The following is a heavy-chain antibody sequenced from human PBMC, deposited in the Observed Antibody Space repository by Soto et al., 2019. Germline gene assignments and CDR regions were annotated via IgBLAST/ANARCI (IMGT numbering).Heavy chain of an antibody. V-gene: IGHV3-33*01. CDR1: GFTFNNYG. J-gene: IGHJ4*02. CDR3: AGGKYYFDY. D-gene: IGHD1-26*01. Sequence: QVHLVESGGGVVQPGRSLRLSCAASGFTFNNYGMHWARQAPGKGLEWVAFISYDGSNKYYPDSVKGRITISRDNSKNTLYLQMNSQRAEDTAMYYCAGGKYYFDYCGQGTLVTVAS. CDR2: ISYDGSNK.